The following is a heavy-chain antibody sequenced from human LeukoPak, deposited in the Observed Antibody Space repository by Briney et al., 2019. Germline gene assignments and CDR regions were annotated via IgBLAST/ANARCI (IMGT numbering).Heavy chain of an antibody. J-gene: IGHJ4*02. D-gene: IGHD3-22*01. V-gene: IGHV3-23*01. Sequence: GGSLRLSCAASGFTFSSYAMTWVRQAPGKGLEWVSAIIGSGGSTYYADSVKGRFTISRDNSKNTLYLQMNSLRAEDTAVYSCAKGSMARGYYVHLDYWGQGTLVTVSS. CDR2: IIGSGGST. CDR3: AKGSMARGYYVHLDY. CDR1: GFTFSSYA.